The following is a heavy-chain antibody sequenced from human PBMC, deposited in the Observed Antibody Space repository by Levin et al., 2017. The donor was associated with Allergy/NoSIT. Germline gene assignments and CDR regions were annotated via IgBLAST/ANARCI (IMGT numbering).Heavy chain of an antibody. V-gene: IGHV4-34*01. Sequence: PSETLSLTCAVYGGSFSGYYWSWIRQPPGKGLEWIGEINHSGSTNYNPSLKSRVTISVDTSKNQFSLKLSSVTAADTAVYYCARLAVAGDGHYYYGMDGWGQGTTVTVSS. CDR1: GGSFSGYY. D-gene: IGHD6-19*01. CDR2: INHSGST. CDR3: ARLAVAGDGHYYYGMDG. J-gene: IGHJ6*02.